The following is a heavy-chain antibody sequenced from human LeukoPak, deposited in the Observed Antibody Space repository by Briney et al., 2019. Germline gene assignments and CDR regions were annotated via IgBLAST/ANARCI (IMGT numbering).Heavy chain of an antibody. V-gene: IGHV3-43*01. J-gene: IGHJ4*02. CDR2: LRRDGSHP. CDR3: VKEHITGWPNFDH. CDR1: GFTFGVFS. Sequence: GGSLRLSCAASGFTFGVFSMHWVRQAPGKGLEWVSLLRRDGSHPSYVVSVNGRLTISRDNSRNSLYLQMSSLKFEDTAVYYCVKEHITGWPNFDHWGQGTLVTVSS. D-gene: IGHD3-10*01.